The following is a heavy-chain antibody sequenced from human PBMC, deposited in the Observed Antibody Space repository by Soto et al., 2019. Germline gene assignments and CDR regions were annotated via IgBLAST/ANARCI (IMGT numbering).Heavy chain of an antibody. CDR1: GYTFTSYG. V-gene: IGHV1-18*01. J-gene: IGHJ6*02. CDR2: ISAYNGNT. Sequence: GPSVNVSCKSSGYTFTSYGISWVRQSPGQGLEWMGWISAYNGNTNYAQKLQGRVTMTTDTSTSTAYMELRSLRSDDTAVYYCASGTVTIFGVVIMGDYYYGMDVWGQGTTVTVSS. CDR3: ASGTVTIFGVVIMGDYYYGMDV. D-gene: IGHD3-3*01.